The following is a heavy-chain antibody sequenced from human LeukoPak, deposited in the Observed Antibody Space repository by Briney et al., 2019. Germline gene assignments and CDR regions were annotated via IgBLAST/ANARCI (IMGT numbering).Heavy chain of an antibody. Sequence: GGSLSLSCAASGFTLSSSFMRWVRQAPGKGLEWVSVIYSGGSTYYADSVKGRFTISRDNSKNTVYLQMNSLRAEDTAVYYCARDHTLYFWGQGDLVTVSS. D-gene: IGHD2-15*01. CDR3: ARDHTLYF. CDR2: IYSGGST. V-gene: IGHV3-66*01. CDR1: GFTLSSSF. J-gene: IGHJ4*02.